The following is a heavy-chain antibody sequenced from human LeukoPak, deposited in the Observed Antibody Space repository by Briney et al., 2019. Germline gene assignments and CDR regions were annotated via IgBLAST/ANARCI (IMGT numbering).Heavy chain of an antibody. V-gene: IGHV3-30*03. Sequence: PGGSLRLSCAASGFTFSNYAMHWVRQAPGKGLECVALMSYDGTEKDYADSVKGRFTISRDKSNDTLYLQMNSLRPEDTALYYCSRVNTIFGVDIVSLGAEFEFWGQGTPVTVSS. CDR1: GFTFSNYA. J-gene: IGHJ4*02. CDR2: MSYDGTEK. CDR3: SRVNTIFGVDIVSLGAEFEF. D-gene: IGHD3-3*02.